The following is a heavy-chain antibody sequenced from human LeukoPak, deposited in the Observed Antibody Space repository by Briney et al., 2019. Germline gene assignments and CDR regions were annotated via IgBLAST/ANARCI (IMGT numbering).Heavy chain of an antibody. CDR2: IIPIVGST. J-gene: IGHJ4*02. CDR1: GDTFSSYG. Sequence: ASVKVSCKTSGDTFSSYGISWVRQAPGQGLEWMGRIIPIVGSTNYAEKLQGRVTITADKSTSTVYMELSSLRSEDTAVYYCARHYGGLDDYWGQGTLIIVSS. CDR3: ARHYGGLDDY. D-gene: IGHD4-23*01. V-gene: IGHV1-69*04.